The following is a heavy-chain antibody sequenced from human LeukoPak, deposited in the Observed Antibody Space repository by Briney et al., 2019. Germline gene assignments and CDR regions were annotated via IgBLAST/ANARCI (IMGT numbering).Heavy chain of an antibody. V-gene: IGHV1-2*02. CDR1: GYTFTGYY. Sequence: ASVKVSCKASGYTFTGYYMHWVRQAPGQGLEWMGWINPNSGGTNYAQKFQGRITMTRDTSISTAYMELSRLRSDDTAVYYCARDWARDTMIVEKWGQETLVTVSS. CDR3: ARDWARDTMIVEK. D-gene: IGHD3-22*01. J-gene: IGHJ4*02. CDR2: INPNSGGT.